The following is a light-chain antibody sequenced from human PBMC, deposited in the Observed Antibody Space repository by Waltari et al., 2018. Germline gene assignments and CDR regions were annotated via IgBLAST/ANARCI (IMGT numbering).Light chain of an antibody. CDR1: TGRVTSGHY. CDR3: VLSWV. V-gene: IGLV7-46*01. Sequence: QAVVTQEPSLTVSQGGTVTLTCCSRTGRVTSGHYPLWFPPKPVQTPSTMISETTYKSSGTPDRFAGSLLGCKAARTLSGAQREDEADYYCVLSWVFGEGTRLTVL. J-gene: IGLJ3*02. CDR2: ETT.